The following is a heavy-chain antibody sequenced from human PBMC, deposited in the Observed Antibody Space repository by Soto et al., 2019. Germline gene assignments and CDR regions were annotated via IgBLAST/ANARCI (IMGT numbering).Heavy chain of an antibody. Sequence: EVQLVESGGGLVQPGRSLRLSCAASGFTFDDYAMHWVRQVPGKGLEWVSGINWNSGSIGYGDSVKGRFAISRDNAKNSLHLQMNSLSAEDTAFYYFVKDDSINWYSGHFRHWGQGTLVTVSS. CDR1: GFTFDDYA. J-gene: IGHJ1*01. V-gene: IGHV3-9*01. CDR3: VKDDSINWYSGHFRH. D-gene: IGHD6-13*01. CDR2: INWNSGSI.